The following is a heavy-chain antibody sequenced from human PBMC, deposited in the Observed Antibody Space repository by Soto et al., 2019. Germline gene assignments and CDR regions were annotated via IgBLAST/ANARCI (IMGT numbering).Heavy chain of an antibody. D-gene: IGHD2-15*01. CDR3: AKGNSETNWFDP. J-gene: IGHJ5*02. V-gene: IGHV1-69*01. CDR1: GGSFRSFA. Sequence: QVQLVQSGAEMKRPGSSVKVSCKASGGSFRSFAINWVRQAPGQGLEWMGRIIPIFGTPNYAQKFQGRVMFNADESTRTAYMALSSLRSEDTAGYYCAKGNSETNWFDPWGQGTLVTVSS. CDR2: IIPIFGTP.